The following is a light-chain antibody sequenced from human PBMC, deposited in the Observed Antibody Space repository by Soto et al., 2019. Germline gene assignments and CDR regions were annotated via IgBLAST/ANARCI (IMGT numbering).Light chain of an antibody. V-gene: IGLV2-8*01. CDR2: AVS. Sequence: QSVLTQPPSASGSPGQSVTISCTGTSNDVGGYNYVSWYQQHPGKAPKVLIYAVSKRPSGVHDRFSGSKSGNTASLNVSGLQADDEADYYCSSYAGSNNLVFGTGTQVTVL. CDR1: SNDVGGYNY. CDR3: SSYAGSNNLV. J-gene: IGLJ1*01.